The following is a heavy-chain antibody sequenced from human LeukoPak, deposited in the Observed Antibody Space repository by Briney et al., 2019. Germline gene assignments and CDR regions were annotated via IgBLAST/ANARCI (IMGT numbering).Heavy chain of an antibody. D-gene: IGHD1-26*01. J-gene: IGHJ4*02. CDR3: ARGPVVGATNDY. CDR2: INAGNGNT. CDR1: GYTFTSYA. V-gene: IGHV1-3*01. Sequence: ASVKVSCKASGYTFTSYAMHWVRQAPGQRLEWMGWINAGNGNTKYSQKFQGRVTITRDTSASTAYMELSSLRSEDTAVYYCARGPVVGATNDYWGQGTLVTVSS.